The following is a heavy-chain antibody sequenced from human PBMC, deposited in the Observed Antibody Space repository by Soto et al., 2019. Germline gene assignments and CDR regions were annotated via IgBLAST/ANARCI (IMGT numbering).Heavy chain of an antibody. V-gene: IGHV4-39*01. J-gene: IGHJ4*02. CDR1: GGSISSSDFH. Sequence: PSETLSLTCTVSGGSISSSDFHWGWIRQPPGKGLEWIGSIYYSGTTYYNPSLKSRVTISVDTSKNQFSLKLSSVTAADTAVYYCARPSFGGVTPFVYWGQGTLVTVSS. CDR3: ARPSFGGVTPFVY. D-gene: IGHD3-16*01. CDR2: IYYSGTT.